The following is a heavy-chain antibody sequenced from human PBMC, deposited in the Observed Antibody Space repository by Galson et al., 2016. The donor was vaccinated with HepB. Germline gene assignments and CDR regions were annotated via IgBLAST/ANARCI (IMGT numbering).Heavy chain of an antibody. Sequence: ADSVKGRFTISRDNSKNTLYLQMNSLRAEDTVVYYCARGSYYYDSSGLSEYFQHWGQATLVTVSS. D-gene: IGHD3-22*01. CDR3: ARGSYYYDSSGLSEYFQH. V-gene: IGHV3-30*01. J-gene: IGHJ1*01.